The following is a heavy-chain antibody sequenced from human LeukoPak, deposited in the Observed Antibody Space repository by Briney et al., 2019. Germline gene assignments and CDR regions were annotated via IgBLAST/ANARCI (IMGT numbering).Heavy chain of an antibody. CDR1: GYTLTELS. CDR3: ATSMVREEYYYYYYGMDV. J-gene: IGHJ6*02. V-gene: IGHV1-24*01. Sequence: ASVKVSCKVSGYTLTELSMHWVRQAPGKGLEWMGGFDPEDGETIYAQKFQGRVTMTEDTSTDTAYMELSSLRSEDTAVYYCATSMVREEYYYYYYGMDVWGQGTTVTVSS. CDR2: FDPEDGET. D-gene: IGHD3-10*01.